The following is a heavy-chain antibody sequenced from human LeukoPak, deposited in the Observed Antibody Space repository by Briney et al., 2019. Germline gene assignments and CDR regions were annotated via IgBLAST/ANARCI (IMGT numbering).Heavy chain of an antibody. CDR2: IYYTVTT. Sequence: SETLSLTCTVSGGSISSSSYYWAWIRQPPGKGLEYIGSIYYTVTTYYNPSLKSRVTMSVDTSKNQFSLKVSSVTAADTAVYYCARQWQWLVHVFDYWGQGTLVTVSS. J-gene: IGHJ4*02. CDR1: GGSISSSSYY. CDR3: ARQWQWLVHVFDY. D-gene: IGHD6-19*01. V-gene: IGHV4-39*01.